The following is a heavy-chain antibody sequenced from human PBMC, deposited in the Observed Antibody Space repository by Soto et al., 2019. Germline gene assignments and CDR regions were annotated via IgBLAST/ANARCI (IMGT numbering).Heavy chain of an antibody. Sequence: EVHLLESGGGLVHPGESLRLSCGASGFTFSTCVMTWVRQAPGKGLEWVSCITDSGSGTYYADSVKGRFTISRDNSKNTMYRQMNNLRAEDTGVYYCAKGLINGRWYAEDWGQGTLVTGSS. D-gene: IGHD6-13*01. V-gene: IGHV3-23*01. J-gene: IGHJ4*02. CDR3: AKGLINGRWYAED. CDR1: GFTFSTCV. CDR2: ITDSGSGT.